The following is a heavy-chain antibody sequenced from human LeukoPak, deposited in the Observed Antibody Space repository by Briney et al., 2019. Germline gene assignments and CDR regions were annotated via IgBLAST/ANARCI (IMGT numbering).Heavy chain of an antibody. J-gene: IGHJ4*02. CDR1: GFTLSDFW. D-gene: IGHD3-16*01. CDR2: MNGDGGET. Sequence: GGSVRLSCAASGFTLSDFWMSWVRQAPGKGLEWVATMNGDGGETYHVDSVKGRFTISRDSPKNSLYLQMTNLRAGDTAIYYCAGGHLGRGQRTLVTVSS. V-gene: IGHV3-7*01. CDR3: AGGHLG.